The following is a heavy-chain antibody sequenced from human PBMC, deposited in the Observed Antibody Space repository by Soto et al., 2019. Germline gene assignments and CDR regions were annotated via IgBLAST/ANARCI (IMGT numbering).Heavy chain of an antibody. Sequence: QVQLQESGPGLVKPSQTLSLTCTVSGGSISSGGYYWSWIRQHPGKGLEWIGYIYYSGSTYYNPSLESRATISVDTSKNQFSLKLSSVTAADTAVYYCEREGRYQLSRNYGMDVWGQGTTVTVSS. CDR2: IYYSGST. CDR3: EREGRYQLSRNYGMDV. J-gene: IGHJ6*02. V-gene: IGHV4-31*03. D-gene: IGHD2-2*01. CDR1: GGSISSGGYY.